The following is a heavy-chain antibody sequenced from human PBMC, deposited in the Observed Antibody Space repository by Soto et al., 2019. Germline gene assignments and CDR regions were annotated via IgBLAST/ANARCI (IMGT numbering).Heavy chain of an antibody. D-gene: IGHD6-19*01. Sequence: GASVKVSCKASGFTFTSSAMQWVRQARGQRLEWIGWISAYSGNTNYAQKLQGRVTMTTDTSTSTAYMELSSLTSDDTAVYYCARAEYSSGWYDHWGQGTLVTVSS. CDR3: ARAEYSSGWYDH. CDR2: ISAYSGNT. V-gene: IGHV1-58*02. J-gene: IGHJ5*02. CDR1: GFTFTSSA.